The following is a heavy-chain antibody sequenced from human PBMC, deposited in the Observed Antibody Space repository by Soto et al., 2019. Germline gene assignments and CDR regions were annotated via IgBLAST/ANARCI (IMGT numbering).Heavy chain of an antibody. CDR1: GFNFNVYS. Sequence: GGSLRLSCAASGFNFNVYSMNWVRQAPGKGLEWISSISSSSNYIHYRDSVRGRFTISRDNAKNSLYLQLDSLRVEDTAVYFCARDRGYGNFDYWGQGTLVTVSS. CDR2: ISSSSNYI. D-gene: IGHD5-12*01. CDR3: ARDRGYGNFDY. J-gene: IGHJ4*02. V-gene: IGHV3-21*01.